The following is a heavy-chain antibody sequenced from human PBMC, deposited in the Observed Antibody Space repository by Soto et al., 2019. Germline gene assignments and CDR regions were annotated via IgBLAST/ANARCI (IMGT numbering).Heavy chain of an antibody. D-gene: IGHD3-22*01. CDR2: ISYDGSNK. CDR3: ARDFSRDYDTPWV. V-gene: IGHV3-30-3*01. CDR1: GFTFSSYA. Sequence: GSLRLSCAASGFTFSSYAMHWVRQAPGKGLEWVAVISYDGSNKYYADSVKGRFTISRDNSKNTLYLQMSSLRADDAAVYYCARDFSRDYDTPWVWGQGTLVTVSS. J-gene: IGHJ4*02.